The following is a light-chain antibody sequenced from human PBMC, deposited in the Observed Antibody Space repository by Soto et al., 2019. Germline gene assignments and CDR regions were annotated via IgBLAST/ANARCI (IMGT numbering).Light chain of an antibody. J-gene: IGLJ3*02. CDR2: EVS. CDR3: CSYAGSSTWGV. Sequence: ALTQPASVSGSPGQSITISCTGTSSDVGSYNLVSWYQQHPGKAPKLMIYEVSKRPSGVSNRFSGSKSGNTASLTISGLQAEDEADYYCCSYAGSSTWGVFGGGTKLTVL. V-gene: IGLV2-23*02. CDR1: SSDVGSYNL.